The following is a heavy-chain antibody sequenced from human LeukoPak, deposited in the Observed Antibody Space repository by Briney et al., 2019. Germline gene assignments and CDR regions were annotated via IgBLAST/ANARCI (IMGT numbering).Heavy chain of an antibody. J-gene: IGHJ2*01. CDR3: AKIHATGWYDWFFDL. CDR1: GFSFSNYA. Sequence: PGRSLRLSCAASGFSFSNYAMHWVRQAPGKGLEWVAVISKDGGNTHYADSVKGRFTVYRDDSKNTLYLQMNSVRSDDTAVYHCAKIHATGWYDWFFDLWGRGSQVTVSS. V-gene: IGHV3-30-3*02. D-gene: IGHD6-19*01. CDR2: ISKDGGNT.